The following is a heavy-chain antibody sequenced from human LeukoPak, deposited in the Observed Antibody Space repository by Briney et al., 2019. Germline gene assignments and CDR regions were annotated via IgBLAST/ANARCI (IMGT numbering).Heavy chain of an antibody. CDR1: GFTFSSYP. CDR2: IKQDGSEK. CDR3: ATSPGDYSNY. Sequence: GGSLRLSCAASGFTFSSYPMTWVRQAPGKGLEWVANIKQDGSEKYYVDSVKGRFTISRDNAKNSLYLQMNSLRAEDTAVYYCATSPGDYSNYWGQGTLVTVSS. D-gene: IGHD4-17*01. V-gene: IGHV3-7*01. J-gene: IGHJ4*02.